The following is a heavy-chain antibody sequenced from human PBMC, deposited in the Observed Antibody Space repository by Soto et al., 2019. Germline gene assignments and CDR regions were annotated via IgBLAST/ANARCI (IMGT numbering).Heavy chain of an antibody. Sequence: EVQLVESGGGLVKPGGSLRLSCAASGFTFSNAWMSWVRQAPGKGLEWVGRSKSKTDGGTTDYAAPVKGRLTISRDDSKNTLYLQMNSLKTEDTAVYYCTTGIVVVPAAMDDAFDIWGQGTMVTVSS. CDR3: TTGIVVVPAAMDDAFDI. V-gene: IGHV3-15*01. D-gene: IGHD2-2*01. CDR2: SKSKTDGGTT. CDR1: GFTFSNAW. J-gene: IGHJ3*02.